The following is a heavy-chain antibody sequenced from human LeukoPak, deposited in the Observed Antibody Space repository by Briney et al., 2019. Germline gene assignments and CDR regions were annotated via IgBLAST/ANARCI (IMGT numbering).Heavy chain of an antibody. D-gene: IGHD6-19*01. V-gene: IGHV1-24*01. Sequence: ASVKVSCKVSGYTLTELSMHWVRQAPGKGLEWMGGFDPEDGETIYAQKFQGRVTMTEDTSTDTAYMELSSLRSEDTAVYYCARGARIAVAGTVLGYYYYYMDVWGKGTTVTISS. J-gene: IGHJ6*03. CDR2: FDPEDGET. CDR1: GYTLTELS. CDR3: ARGARIAVAGTVLGYYYYYMDV.